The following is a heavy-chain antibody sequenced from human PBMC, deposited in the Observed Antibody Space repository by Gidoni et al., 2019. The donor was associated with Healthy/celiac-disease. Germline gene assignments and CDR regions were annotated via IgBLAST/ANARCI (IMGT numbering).Heavy chain of an antibody. Sequence: EVQLVESGGGLVKPGGPLRLSCAASGFPFSSYSMNWVRQAPGKGLEWVSSISSSSSYIYYADSVKGRFTISRDNAKNSLYLQMNSLRAEDTAVYYCARDSPGEVRGNAFDIWGQGTMVTVSS. CDR2: ISSSSSYI. CDR3: ARDSPGEVRGNAFDI. CDR1: GFPFSSYS. V-gene: IGHV3-21*01. J-gene: IGHJ3*02. D-gene: IGHD3-10*01.